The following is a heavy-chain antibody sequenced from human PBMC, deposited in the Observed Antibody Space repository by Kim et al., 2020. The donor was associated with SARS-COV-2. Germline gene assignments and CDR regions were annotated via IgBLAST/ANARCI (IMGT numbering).Heavy chain of an antibody. D-gene: IGHD3-9*01. J-gene: IGHJ4*02. Sequence: KSRVTISVDTSKNQFSLKLSSVTAADTAVYYCARDRRTYYDILTGRPIDYWGQGTLGTVSS. V-gene: IGHV4-39*07. CDR3: ARDRRTYYDILTGRPIDY.